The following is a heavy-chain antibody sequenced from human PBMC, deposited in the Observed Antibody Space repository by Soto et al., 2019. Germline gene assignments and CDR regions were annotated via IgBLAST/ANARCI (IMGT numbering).Heavy chain of an antibody. CDR2: FSGSGDNT. V-gene: IGHV3-23*01. J-gene: IGHJ4*02. CDR1: GFTFINYA. CDR3: AKEGPEFSSSSLYYFDY. D-gene: IGHD6-6*01. Sequence: PGGALRLSCVAYGFTFINYAMSWGRQAPGKGLEWVSTFSGSGDNTYYADSVKGRFAISRDNSKNTLYLQMSILRADDTAVYYCAKEGPEFSSSSLYYFDYWGQGTLVTVSS.